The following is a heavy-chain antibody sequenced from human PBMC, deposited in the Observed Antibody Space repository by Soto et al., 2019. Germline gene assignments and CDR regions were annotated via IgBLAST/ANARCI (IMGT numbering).Heavy chain of an antibody. V-gene: IGHV1-69*08. CDR1: GGTFSSYT. CDR2: IIPILGIA. D-gene: IGHD3-16*02. Sequence: QVQLVQSGAEVKKPGSSVKVSCKASGGTFSSYTISWVRQAPGQGLEWMGRIIPILGIANYAQKFQGRVTITADKSTSTAYMELSSLRSEYTAVYYCARERPLLQLGELSVDYYYYMDVWGKGTTVTVSS. CDR3: ARERPLLQLGELSVDYYYYMDV. J-gene: IGHJ6*03.